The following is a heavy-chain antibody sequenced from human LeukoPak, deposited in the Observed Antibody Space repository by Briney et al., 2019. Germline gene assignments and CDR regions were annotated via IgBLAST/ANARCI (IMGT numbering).Heavy chain of an antibody. Sequence: SETLSLTCTVSGGSISNTSYYWGWIRQPPGKGLEWIGCMYSSGSTYYTPSLKSRVTISVDTSKNQFSLKLSSVTAADTAVYYCARGQYSSSWYYFDYWGQGTLVTVSS. CDR2: MYSSGST. CDR3: ARGQYSSSWYYFDY. D-gene: IGHD6-13*01. CDR1: GGSISNTSYY. J-gene: IGHJ4*02. V-gene: IGHV4-39*07.